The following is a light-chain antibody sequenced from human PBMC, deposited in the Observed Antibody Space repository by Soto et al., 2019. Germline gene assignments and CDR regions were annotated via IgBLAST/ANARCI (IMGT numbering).Light chain of an antibody. CDR1: QSIRSSY. J-gene: IGKJ1*01. CDR2: AAS. Sequence: DIVLTQSPGTLSLSPGERATLSCRASQSIRSSYLAWYQQKPGQAPRLLMYAASRRATGIPDRFSGSGSGTDFTLTISRLEPEDFAVYYCQLYGTSPPWTFDQGTKVEIK. CDR3: QLYGTSPPWT. V-gene: IGKV3-20*01.